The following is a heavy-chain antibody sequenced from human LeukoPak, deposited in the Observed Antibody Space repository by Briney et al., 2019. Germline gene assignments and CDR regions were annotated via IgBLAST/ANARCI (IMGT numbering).Heavy chain of an antibody. J-gene: IGHJ4*02. CDR3: ARSWSGFGELLSYFDY. D-gene: IGHD3-10*01. CDR1: GFTFSSYG. Sequence: GGSLRLSCAASGFTFSSYGMHWVRQAPGKGLEWVAVIWYDGSNKYYADSVKGRFTISRDNSKNTLYLQMNSLRAEDTAVYYCARSWSGFGELLSYFDYWGQGALVTVSS. V-gene: IGHV3-33*01. CDR2: IWYDGSNK.